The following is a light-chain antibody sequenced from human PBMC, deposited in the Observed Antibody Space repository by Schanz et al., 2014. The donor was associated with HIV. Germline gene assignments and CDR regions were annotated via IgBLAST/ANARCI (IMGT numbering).Light chain of an antibody. V-gene: IGKV3-20*01. CDR1: QSVSSY. CDR3: QQYGSSSET. CDR2: GAS. J-gene: IGKJ1*01. Sequence: EIVLTQSPATLSLSPGERATLSCRASQSVSSYLAWYQQNPGQAPRLLIYGASTRAPSFPARFSGSGSGTDFTLTISRLEPEDFAVYYCQQYGSSSETFGQGTKVEIK.